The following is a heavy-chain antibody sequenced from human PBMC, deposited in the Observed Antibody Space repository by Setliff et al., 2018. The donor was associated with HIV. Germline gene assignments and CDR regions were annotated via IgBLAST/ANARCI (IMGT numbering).Heavy chain of an antibody. CDR2: ISSSGDNV. CDR3: ARGGGYDYGRYYFYGMDV. D-gene: IGHD5-12*01. CDR1: GFSFSTYE. Sequence: GGSLRLSCAASGFSFSTYEMNWVRQTPGKGLEWISCISSSGDNVHYTDSVKGRFAISRDNAKDSVYLQMSRLRAEDTSVYYCARGGGYDYGRYYFYGMDVWGRGTTVTVSS. V-gene: IGHV3-48*03. J-gene: IGHJ6*02.